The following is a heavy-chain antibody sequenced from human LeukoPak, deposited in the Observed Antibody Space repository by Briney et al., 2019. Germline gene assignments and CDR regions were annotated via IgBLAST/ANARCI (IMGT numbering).Heavy chain of an antibody. CDR2: IGSTSSYI. J-gene: IGHJ3*02. CDR1: GFTFRRYS. CDR3: ARDLSGYCSSTNCYETFDI. D-gene: IGHD2-2*01. Sequence: GGSLRLSCAASGFTFRRYSMNWVRQAPGKGLEWVSSIGSTSSYIYYADSAKGRFTISRDNAKSSLYLQMNSLRAEDTAVYYCARDLSGYCSSTNCYETFDIWGQGTMVTVSS. V-gene: IGHV3-21*01.